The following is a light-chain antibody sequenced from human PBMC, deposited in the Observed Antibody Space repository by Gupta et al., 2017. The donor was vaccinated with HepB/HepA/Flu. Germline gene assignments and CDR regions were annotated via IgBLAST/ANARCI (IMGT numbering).Light chain of an antibody. CDR1: QSVGKF. V-gene: IGKV3-11*01. Sequence: EILLTQSPAALSLSPGERATLSCRASQSVGKFLVWYQQKPGQAPRLLISDASNRATGIPARFSGSGSGTDLTLTISSLEPEDFAVYYCLQRSSWLTFGGGTRVEIK. CDR2: DAS. J-gene: IGKJ4*01. CDR3: LQRSSWLT.